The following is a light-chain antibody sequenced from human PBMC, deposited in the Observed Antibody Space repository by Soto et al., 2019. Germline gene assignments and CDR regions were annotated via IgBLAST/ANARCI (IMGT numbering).Light chain of an antibody. J-gene: IGKJ4*01. CDR2: AAS. CDR3: QQFNVYPLT. Sequence: DIQLTQSPSFLSASVGDRVTITCRASQGINDYLAWYQQKPGKAPKLLIYAASTLQSEVPSRFSGSASGTEFTLTISSLRPEDFATYYCQQFNVYPLTFGGGTKVEIK. V-gene: IGKV1-9*01. CDR1: QGINDY.